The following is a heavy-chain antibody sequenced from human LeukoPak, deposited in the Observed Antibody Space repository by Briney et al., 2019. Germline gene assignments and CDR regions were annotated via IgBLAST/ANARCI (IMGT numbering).Heavy chain of an antibody. CDR1: GFAFSTYS. CDR3: ARDAAFSAFNM. D-gene: IGHD2-15*01. CDR2: ISSSTATI. J-gene: IGHJ3*02. Sequence: GGSLRLSCAASGFAFSTYSMNWVRQAPGNGLEWVSSISSSTATIHYADSVKGRFTISIDNAKNSLNLQMNSLRDEDTAVYYCARDAAFSAFNMWGQGTMVTVSS. V-gene: IGHV3-48*02.